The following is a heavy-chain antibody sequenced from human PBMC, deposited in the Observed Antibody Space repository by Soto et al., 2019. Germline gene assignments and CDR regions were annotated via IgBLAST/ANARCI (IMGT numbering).Heavy chain of an antibody. V-gene: IGHV3-48*01. Sequence: PGGSLRLSCAASGFTFSSYSMNWVRQAPGKGLEWVSYISSSSSTIYYADSVKGRFTISRDNAKNSLYLQMNSLRAEDTAVYYCARENIVVVPADYYYYYGMDVWGQGTTVTVSS. CDR1: GFTFSSYS. J-gene: IGHJ6*02. D-gene: IGHD2-2*01. CDR2: ISSSSSTI. CDR3: ARENIVVVPADYYYYYGMDV.